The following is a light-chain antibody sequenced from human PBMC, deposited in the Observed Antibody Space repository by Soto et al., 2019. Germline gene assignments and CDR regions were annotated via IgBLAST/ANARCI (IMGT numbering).Light chain of an antibody. CDR3: MQGTYWPYT. CDR2: KVS. V-gene: IGKV2-30*01. J-gene: IGKJ2*01. Sequence: DVVMTQSPLSLPVTLGQPASISCRSSQSLVDSDGNIYLNWFHQRPGQSPRRLIYKVSNRDSGVPHRLRGSGSGTGFTLKISRVEAEDVGVYYCMQGTYWPYTFGQGTKLEI. CDR1: QSLVDSDGNIY.